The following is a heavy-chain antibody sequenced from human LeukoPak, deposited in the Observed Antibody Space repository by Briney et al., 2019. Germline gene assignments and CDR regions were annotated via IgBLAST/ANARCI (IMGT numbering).Heavy chain of an antibody. CDR2: ISAYNGNT. J-gene: IGHJ4*02. Sequence: ASVKVSCKASGYTFTSYGIGWVRQAPGQGLEWMGWISAYNGNTNYAQERQGRFTMTTDTSTSTAYMELRSLRSDDTAVYYCAREIRYYDSSGFYYTFDYWGQGTLVTVSS. V-gene: IGHV1-18*01. D-gene: IGHD3-22*01. CDR3: AREIRYYDSSGFYYTFDY. CDR1: GYTFTSYG.